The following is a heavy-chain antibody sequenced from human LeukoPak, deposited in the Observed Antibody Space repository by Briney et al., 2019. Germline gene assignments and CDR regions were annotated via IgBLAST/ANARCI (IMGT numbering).Heavy chain of an antibody. J-gene: IGHJ4*02. CDR3: ARGRASYSYGRANYFDY. V-gene: IGHV4-34*01. Sequence: SGTLSLTCAVYGGSFSGYYWSWIRQPPGKGLEWIGEINHSGSTNYNPSLKSRVTISVDTSKNQFSLKLSSVTAADTAVYYCARGRASYSYGRANYFDYWGQGTLVTVSA. D-gene: IGHD5-18*01. CDR2: INHSGST. CDR1: GGSFSGYY.